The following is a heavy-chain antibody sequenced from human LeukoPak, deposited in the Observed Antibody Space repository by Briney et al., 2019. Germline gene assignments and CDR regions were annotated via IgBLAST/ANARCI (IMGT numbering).Heavy chain of an antibody. CDR1: GLTFSSYW. J-gene: IGHJ4*02. CDR2: INSDGSST. D-gene: IGHD3-22*01. CDR3: ASSGDYYDSSLDY. V-gene: IGHV3-74*01. Sequence: GGSLRLSCAASGLTFSSYWMHWVRQAPGKGLVWVSRINSDGSSTSYADSVKGRFTISRDNAKNTLYLQMNSLRAEDTAVYYCASSGDYYDSSLDYWGQGTLVTVSS.